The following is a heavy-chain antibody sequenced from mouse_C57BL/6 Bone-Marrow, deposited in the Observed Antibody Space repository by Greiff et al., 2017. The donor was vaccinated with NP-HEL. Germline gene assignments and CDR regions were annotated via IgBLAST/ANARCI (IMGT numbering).Heavy chain of an antibody. CDR2: IYPRSGNT. Sequence: QVQLQQSGAELARPGASVKLSCKASGYTFTSYGISWVKQRTGQGLEWIGEIYPRSGNTYYNEKFKGKATLTADKSSSTAYMEVRSLTSEDSAVYFWARSEAYYKNYVTFAYWGQGTLGTVSA. CDR3: ARSEAYYKNYVTFAY. CDR1: GYTFTSYG. J-gene: IGHJ3*01. V-gene: IGHV1-81*01. D-gene: IGHD2-5*01.